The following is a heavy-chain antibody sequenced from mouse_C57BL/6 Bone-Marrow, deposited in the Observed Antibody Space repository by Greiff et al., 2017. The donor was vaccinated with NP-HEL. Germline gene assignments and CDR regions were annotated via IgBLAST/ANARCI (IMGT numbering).Heavy chain of an antibody. CDR1: GYTFTSYT. CDR2: INPSSGYT. D-gene: IGHD2-1*01. V-gene: IGHV1-4*01. CDR3: AREGYYGKEGTY. J-gene: IGHJ3*01. Sequence: VQRVESGAELARPGASVKMSCKASGYTFTSYTMHWVKQRPGQGLEWIGYINPSSGYTKYNQKFKDKATLTADKSSSTAYMQLSSLTSEDSAVYYCAREGYYGKEGTYWGQGTLVTVSA.